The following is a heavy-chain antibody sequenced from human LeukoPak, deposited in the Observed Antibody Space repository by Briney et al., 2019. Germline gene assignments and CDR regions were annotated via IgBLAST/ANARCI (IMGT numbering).Heavy chain of an antibody. J-gene: IGHJ4*02. Sequence: TGGSLRLSCAASGFTFSSYSMNWVRQAPGKGLEWVSSISSSSSYIYYADSVKGRFTISRDNAKNSLYLQMNSLRAEDTAVYYCARARTPSGSPDYWGQGTLVTVSS. D-gene: IGHD1-26*01. CDR1: GFTFSSYS. V-gene: IGHV3-21*04. CDR2: ISSSSSYI. CDR3: ARARTPSGSPDY.